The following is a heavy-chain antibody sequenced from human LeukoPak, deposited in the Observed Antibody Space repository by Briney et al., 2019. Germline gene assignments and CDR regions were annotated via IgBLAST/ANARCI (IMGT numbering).Heavy chain of an antibody. V-gene: IGHV4-39*01. J-gene: IGHJ6*02. CDR1: GXSIRSRSYY. CDR3: ASHHYGMDV. CDR2: LYYSGNT. Sequence: SETLSLNCTVSGXSIRSRSYYWGWIRQPPGTGLEWIGSLYYSGNTYYNPSLKSRVTISVDTSKSQFSLRLSSVTAADTAVYYCASHHYGMDVWGQGITVTVSS.